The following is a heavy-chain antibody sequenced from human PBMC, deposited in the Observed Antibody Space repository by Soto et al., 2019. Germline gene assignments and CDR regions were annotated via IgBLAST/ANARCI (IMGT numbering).Heavy chain of an antibody. D-gene: IGHD5-12*01. CDR2: ISSSSSYI. CDR1: GFTFRSYS. CDR3: ARDQGDGYNPANYYYYGMDV. J-gene: IGHJ6*02. V-gene: IGHV3-21*01. Sequence: PWGSLRLSCAASGFTFRSYSMNWVRQAPGKGLEWVSSISSSSSYIYYADSVKGRFTISRDNAKNSLYLQMNSLRAEDTAVYYCARDQGDGYNPANYYYYGMDVWGQGTTVTVSS.